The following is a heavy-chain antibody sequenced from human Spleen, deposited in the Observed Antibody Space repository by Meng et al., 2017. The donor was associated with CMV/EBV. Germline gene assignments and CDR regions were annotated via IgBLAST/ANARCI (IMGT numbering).Heavy chain of an antibody. CDR3: ARDQTYDFWIGYYSSHYYYGMDV. V-gene: IGHV3-30-3*01. CDR1: GFTFSSYA. Sequence: GGSLRLSCAASGFTFSSYAMHWVRQAPGKGLEWVAVISYDGSNKYYADSVKGRFTISRDNSKNTLFVQVTSLRVEDTAVYYCARDQTYDFWIGYYSSHYYYGMDVWGQGTTVTVSS. J-gene: IGHJ6*02. D-gene: IGHD3-3*01. CDR2: ISYDGSNK.